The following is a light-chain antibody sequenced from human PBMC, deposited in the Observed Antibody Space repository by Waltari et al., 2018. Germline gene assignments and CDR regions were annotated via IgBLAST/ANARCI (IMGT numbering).Light chain of an antibody. CDR1: QTINTH. V-gene: IGKV1-39*01. CDR2: GAS. CDR3: QQAYNVPPIT. J-gene: IGKJ5*01. Sequence: DIQMTQSRPSLSASIGDRVTITCRASQTINTHLNWYQQKEGKAPQLLIFGASSLRSGVPSRFSGTGSGTEFTLTISGLQPEDFATYYCQQAYNVPPITFGQGTRLDLK.